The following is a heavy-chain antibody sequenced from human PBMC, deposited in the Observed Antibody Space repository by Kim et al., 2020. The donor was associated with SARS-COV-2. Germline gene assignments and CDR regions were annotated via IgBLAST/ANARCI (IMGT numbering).Heavy chain of an antibody. D-gene: IGHD3-22*01. CDR1: GFTFSDAW. CDR2: IKGKTDGGTT. Sequence: GGSLRLSCAASGFTFSDAWMSWVRQAPGKGLEWVGRIKGKTDGGTTDYAAPVKGRFTISRDDSKNTLYLQMNSLKTEDTAVYYCTTDGARYYYDSSGYSSLYYFDFWGQGTLVTVSS. J-gene: IGHJ4*02. V-gene: IGHV3-15*01. CDR3: TTDGARYYYDSSGYSSLYYFDF.